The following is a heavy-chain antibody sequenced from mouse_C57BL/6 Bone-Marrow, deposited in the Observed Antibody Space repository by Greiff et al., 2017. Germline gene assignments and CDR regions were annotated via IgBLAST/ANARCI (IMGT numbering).Heavy chain of an antibody. CDR1: GFNIKDDY. CDR2: LDPENGDT. Sequence: VQLQQSGAELVRPGASVKLSCTASGFNIKDDYMHWVKQRPEQGLEWIGWLDPENGDTEYASKFQGKATITADTSSNTAYLQLSSLTSEDTAVYDCTTRQLDHYYAMDYWGQGTSVTVSS. J-gene: IGHJ4*01. V-gene: IGHV14-4*01. CDR3: TTRQLDHYYAMDY. D-gene: IGHD6-1*02.